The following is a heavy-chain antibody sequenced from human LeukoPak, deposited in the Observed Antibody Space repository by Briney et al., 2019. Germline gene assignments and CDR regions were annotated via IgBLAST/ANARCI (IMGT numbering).Heavy chain of an antibody. CDR1: GGSISSASY. Sequence: SETLSLTCIVSGGSISSASYWDWIRQPPGKGLEWIGSIPYSGNTYQNPSLKSRVTISVDKPQNQFSLKLSSVSAADTAVYYCARRAPLGFVDYWGQGTLVTVSS. CDR2: IPYSGNT. J-gene: IGHJ4*02. CDR3: ARRAPLGFVDY. V-gene: IGHV4-39*01. D-gene: IGHD3-10*01.